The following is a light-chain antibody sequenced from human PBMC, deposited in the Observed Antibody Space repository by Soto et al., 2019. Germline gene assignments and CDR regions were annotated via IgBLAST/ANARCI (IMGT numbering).Light chain of an antibody. CDR2: GAS. J-gene: IGKJ1*01. CDR3: QQSHSAWT. V-gene: IGKV1-39*01. Sequence: DIQMTQSPSPLSASVGDRVTLTCRASQSISSFLNWYQQKPGKAPKVLIYGASSLQTGVPSRFSGSGSGTDFTLTISSLQPEDSATYYCQQSHSAWTFGQGTKVEI. CDR1: QSISSF.